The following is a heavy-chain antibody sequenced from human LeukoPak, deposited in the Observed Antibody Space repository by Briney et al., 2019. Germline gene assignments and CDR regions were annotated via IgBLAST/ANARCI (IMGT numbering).Heavy chain of an antibody. Sequence: ASETLSLTCTVSGGSISSYYWSWIRQPPGKGLEWIGYIYYSGSTNYNPSLKSRVTISVDTSKNQFSLKLGSVTAADTAVYYCARDGRSGYYYYYYMDVWGKGTTVTVSS. D-gene: IGHD3-3*01. V-gene: IGHV4-59*01. CDR3: ARDGRSGYYYYYYMDV. CDR1: GGSISSYY. CDR2: IYYSGST. J-gene: IGHJ6*03.